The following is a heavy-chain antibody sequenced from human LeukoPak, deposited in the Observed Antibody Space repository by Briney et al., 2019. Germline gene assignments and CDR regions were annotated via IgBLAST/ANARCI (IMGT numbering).Heavy chain of an antibody. CDR1: GFIFSGSA. V-gene: IGHV3-73*01. CDR2: IRGKANSYAT. CDR3: TRLPTCSSTTCPFDY. Sequence: GESLKLSCAASGFIFSGSAIHWVRQASGKGQEWDGRIRGKANSYATAYAASVNGRFTISRDDSKNTAYLQMNSLKTEDTAVYYCTRLPTCSSTTCPFDYWGQGTLVTVSS. D-gene: IGHD2-2*01. J-gene: IGHJ4*02.